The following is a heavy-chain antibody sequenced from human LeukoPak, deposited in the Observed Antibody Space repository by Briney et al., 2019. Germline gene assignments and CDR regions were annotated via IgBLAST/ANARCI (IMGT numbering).Heavy chain of an antibody. J-gene: IGHJ6*02. CDR1: GYTFTSYA. CDR2: INTNTGNP. Sequence: GASVKVSCKASGYTFTSYAMNWVRQAPGQGLEWMGWINTNTGNPTYAQGFTGRFVFSLDTSVSTAYLQISSLKAEDTAVYYCASPWQWLADYYYYYGMDVWGQGTTVTVSS. V-gene: IGHV7-4-1*02. D-gene: IGHD6-19*01. CDR3: ASPWQWLADYYYYYGMDV.